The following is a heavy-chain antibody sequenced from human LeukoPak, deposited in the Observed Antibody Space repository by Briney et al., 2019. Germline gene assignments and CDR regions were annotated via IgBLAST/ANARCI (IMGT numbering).Heavy chain of an antibody. V-gene: IGHV4-34*01. D-gene: IGHD4-11*01. J-gene: IGHJ4*02. Sequence: SETLSLTCAVYGGSFSGYYWSWLRQPPGKGLEWIGEINHSGSTNYNPSLKSRVTMSVDTSKNQFSLKLSSVTAADTAVYYCARGPNVTTRLYFDYWGQGTLVTVSS. CDR1: GGSFSGYY. CDR2: INHSGST. CDR3: ARGPNVTTRLYFDY.